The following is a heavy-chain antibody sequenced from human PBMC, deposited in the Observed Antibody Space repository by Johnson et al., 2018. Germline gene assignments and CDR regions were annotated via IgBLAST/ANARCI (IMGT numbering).Heavy chain of an antibody. CDR3: ARDNLYDYDSSAYYFGGYFQH. J-gene: IGHJ1*01. V-gene: IGHV3-23*04. Sequence: VQLVESGGGLVQPGGSLRLSCAASGFTFSNYAMSWVRQAPGKGLEWVSDISGSGGDTDYADSVKGRFTSSRDNAKNSLYLQMNSLRAEDTAVYYCARDNLYDYDSSAYYFGGYFQHWGQGTLVTVSS. CDR2: ISGSGGDT. CDR1: GFTFSNYA. D-gene: IGHD3-22*01.